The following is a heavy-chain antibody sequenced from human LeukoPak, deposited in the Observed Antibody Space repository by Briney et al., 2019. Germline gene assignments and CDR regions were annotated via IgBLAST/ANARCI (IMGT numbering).Heavy chain of an antibody. J-gene: IGHJ4*02. D-gene: IGHD6-19*01. V-gene: IGHV4-34*01. CDR1: GGSLSGHY. Sequence: SETLSLTCAVYGGSLSGHYWSWIRQPPGKGLEWIGEINHSGRTNYNPSLKTRVTISVDTSKNQFSLKLTSVTAADTAVYYCARGRLARSPYFDYWGQGTLVTVSS. CDR3: ARGRLARSPYFDY. CDR2: INHSGRT.